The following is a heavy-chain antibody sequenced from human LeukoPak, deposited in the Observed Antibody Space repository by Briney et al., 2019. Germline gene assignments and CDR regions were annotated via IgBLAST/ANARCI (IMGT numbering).Heavy chain of an antibody. D-gene: IGHD6-13*01. CDR2: IDPSDSYT. CDR1: GYSFTSYW. V-gene: IGHV5-10-1*01. Sequence: GESLKISCKGSGYSFTSYWITWVRQVPGKGLEWTGKIDPSDSYTTYSPSFQGHVTISADWSISTAYLQWSSLKASDTAMYYCARQIAAAGRLDYWGQGTLVTVSS. CDR3: ARQIAAAGRLDY. J-gene: IGHJ4*02.